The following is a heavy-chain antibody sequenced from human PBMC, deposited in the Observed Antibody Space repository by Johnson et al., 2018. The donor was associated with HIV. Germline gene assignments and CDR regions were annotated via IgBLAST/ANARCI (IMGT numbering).Heavy chain of an antibody. V-gene: IGHV3-30*18. D-gene: IGHD3-16*01. CDR2: ISYDGSNK. Sequence: VQLVESGGGLVKPGGSLRLSCAASGFTFSNAWMSWVRQAPGKGLEWVAFISYDGSNKYYADSVKGRFTISRDNSKNTLYLQMNSLRAEDTAVYYCAKGLGGAFDIWGQGTMVTVSS. CDR1: GFTFSNAW. CDR3: AKGLGGAFDI. J-gene: IGHJ3*02.